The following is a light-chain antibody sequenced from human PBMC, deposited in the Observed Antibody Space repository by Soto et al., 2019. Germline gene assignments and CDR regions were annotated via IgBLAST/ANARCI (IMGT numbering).Light chain of an antibody. J-gene: IGKJ2*01. V-gene: IGKV2D-29*01. CDR2: EVS. CDR3: LKSIDLPYT. Sequence: DIVMTQTPLSLSVTPGQPASISCKSSQSLLHSNGKTYLYWYLQKPGQPPQLLIDEVSNRFSGVPVSVSGCGSETDFTMNSSRVETEDVCFYYCLKSIDLPYTFGQGTKLEIK. CDR1: QSLLHSNGKTY.